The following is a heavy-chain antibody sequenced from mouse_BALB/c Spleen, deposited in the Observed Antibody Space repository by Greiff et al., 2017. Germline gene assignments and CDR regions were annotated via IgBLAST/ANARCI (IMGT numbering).Heavy chain of an antibody. J-gene: IGHJ2*01. D-gene: IGHD2-4*01. CDR1: GFTFSSYA. V-gene: IGHV5-6-5*01. CDR2: ISSGGST. Sequence: DVHLVESGGGLVKPGGSLKLSCAASGFTFSSYAMSWVRQTPEKRLEWVASISSGGSTYYPDSVKGRFTISRDNARNILYLQMSSLRSEDTAMYYCARGSTMITSYFDYWGQGTTLTVSS. CDR3: ARGSTMITSYFDY.